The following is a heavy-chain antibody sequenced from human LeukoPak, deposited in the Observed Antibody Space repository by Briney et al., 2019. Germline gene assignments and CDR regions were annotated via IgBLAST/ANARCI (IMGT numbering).Heavy chain of an antibody. J-gene: IGHJ6*02. Sequence: PSETLSLTCAVYGGSFSGYYWSWIRQPPGKGLEWIGEISHSGSTNYNPSLKSRVTISVDTSKNQFSLKLSSVTAADTAVYYCARYRTSYYYGSGSYQGMDVWGQGTTVTVSS. D-gene: IGHD3-10*01. CDR3: ARYRTSYYYGSGSYQGMDV. CDR1: GGSFSGYY. V-gene: IGHV4-34*01. CDR2: ISHSGST.